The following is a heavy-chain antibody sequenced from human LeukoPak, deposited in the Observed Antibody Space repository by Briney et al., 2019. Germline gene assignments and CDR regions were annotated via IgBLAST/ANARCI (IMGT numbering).Heavy chain of an antibody. CDR3: ARELNWRYFDY. J-gene: IGHJ4*02. Sequence: SETLSLTCAVYGGSFSGYYWSWIRQPPGRGLEWIGEINHSGSTNYNPSLKSRVAISVDTSKNQFSLKLSSVTAADTAVYYCARELNWRYFDYWGQGTLVTVSS. CDR1: GGSFSGYY. D-gene: IGHD1-1*01. CDR2: INHSGST. V-gene: IGHV4-34*01.